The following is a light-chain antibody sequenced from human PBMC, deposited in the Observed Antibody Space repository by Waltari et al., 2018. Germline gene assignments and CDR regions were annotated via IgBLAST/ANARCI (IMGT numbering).Light chain of an antibody. CDR3: LSYTTSDILGV. J-gene: IGLJ3*02. Sequence: QSALTQPASVSGSPGQPITISCTGISSDIGDYIVSWYQHHPGKAPKLMIYEVGSRPPGVSIRFSGSKSGNTASLTISGLQAEDEADYYCLSYTTSDILGVFGGGTKLTVL. CDR2: EVG. CDR1: SSDIGDYI. V-gene: IGLV2-14*01.